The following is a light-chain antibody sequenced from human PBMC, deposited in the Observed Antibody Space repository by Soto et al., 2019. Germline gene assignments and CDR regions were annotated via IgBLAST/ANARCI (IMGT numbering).Light chain of an antibody. CDR1: SSNIGSNT. CDR2: SNN. V-gene: IGLV1-44*01. J-gene: IGLJ2*01. CDR3: AAWDDSLNGVV. Sequence: QSVLTQPPSASVTPGQRVTISCSGSSSNIGSNTVNWYQQLPGTAPKLLIYSNNQRPSGVPDRFSSSKSGTSASLAISGLQSEDEADYYCAAWDDSLNGVVFGGGTKLTV.